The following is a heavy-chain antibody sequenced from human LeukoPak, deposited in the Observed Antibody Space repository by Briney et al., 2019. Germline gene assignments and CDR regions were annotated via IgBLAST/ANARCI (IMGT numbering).Heavy chain of an antibody. J-gene: IGHJ4*02. Sequence: GGPLRLSCAASGFTFSSYAMSWVRQAPGKGLEWVSTISGSGGGTYYADSVKGRFTISRDNSKKMLYLQMNSLRAEDTAVYYCATGSGSYSYWGQGTLVTVSS. D-gene: IGHD3-10*01. CDR3: ATGSGSYSY. CDR2: ISGSGGGT. V-gene: IGHV3-23*01. CDR1: GFTFSSYA.